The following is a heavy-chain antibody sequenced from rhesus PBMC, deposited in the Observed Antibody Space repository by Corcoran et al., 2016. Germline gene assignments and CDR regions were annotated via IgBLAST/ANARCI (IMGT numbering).Heavy chain of an antibody. CDR3: ARDCTGSGCYGAFDF. CDR2: IYGSSGST. J-gene: IGHJ3*01. D-gene: IGHD2-21*01. V-gene: IGHV4-147*01. Sequence: QVQLQESGPGLVKPSETLSLTCAVSGYSISSNYWSWIRQPPGKGLEWIGYIYGSSGSTYSNPSLKSRVTSSTGTSKNQFSLKLSSVTAADTAVYYCARDCTGSGCYGAFDFWGQGLRVTVS. CDR1: GYSISSNY.